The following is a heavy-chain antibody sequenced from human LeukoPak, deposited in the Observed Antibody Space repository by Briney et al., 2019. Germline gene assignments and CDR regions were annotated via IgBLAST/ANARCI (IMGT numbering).Heavy chain of an antibody. J-gene: IGHJ5*02. CDR1: GFTFSDYY. CDR2: ISGSTTYT. V-gene: IGHV3-11*03. CDR3: ARSRDSSRDNNRWYWFDP. D-gene: IGHD6-13*01. Sequence: GGSLRLSCAASGFTFSDYYMSWIRQAPGKGLEWVSYISGSTTYTNYADSVKGRFTISRDNAKNALHLQMNSLSAEDTAVYYCARSRDSSRDNNRWYWFDPWGQGTQVTVSS.